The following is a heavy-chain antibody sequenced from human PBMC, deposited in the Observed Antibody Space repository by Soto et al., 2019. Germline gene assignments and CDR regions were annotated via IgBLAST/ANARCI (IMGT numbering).Heavy chain of an antibody. CDR1: GGSISSYY. CDR3: ARHGGYCSGGSCYSWWFAP. D-gene: IGHD2-15*01. Sequence: SETLSLTCTVSGGSISSYYWSWIRQPPGKGLEWIGYIYYSGSTNYNPSLKSRVTISVDTSKNQFSLKLSSVTAADTAVYYCARHGGYCSGGSCYSWWFAPWGQGTLVTVSS. CDR2: IYYSGST. V-gene: IGHV4-59*08. J-gene: IGHJ5*02.